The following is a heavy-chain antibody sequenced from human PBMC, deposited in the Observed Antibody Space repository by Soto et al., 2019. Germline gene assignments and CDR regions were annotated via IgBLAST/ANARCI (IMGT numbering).Heavy chain of an antibody. D-gene: IGHD2-2*01. CDR2: IDPSDSYV. CDR1: VYGFTAYW. Sequence: PGESLKSSCQASVYGFTAYWITWLRQMPGKGLEWMATIDPSDSYVDYSPSFRGHVTFSVDRSITTVYLQWNSLKASDSAMYFCTRRASSSFYHFDFWGQGALVTVSS. V-gene: IGHV5-10-1*01. J-gene: IGHJ4*02. CDR3: TRRASSSFYHFDF.